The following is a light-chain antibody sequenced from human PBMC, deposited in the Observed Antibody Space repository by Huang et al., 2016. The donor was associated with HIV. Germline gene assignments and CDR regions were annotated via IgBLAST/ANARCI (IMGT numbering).Light chain of an antibody. CDR3: QQYYSSPFT. CDR2: WAS. V-gene: IGKV4-1*01. J-gene: IGKJ3*01. Sequence: DIVMTQSPDSLAVSLGERATINCKSSQSILYSSTDKSYLAWYHQKPGQPPKSLIYWASTRESGVPDRFSGSGSGTDFTLTISSLQAEDVAVYYCQQYYSSPFTFGPGTKVDIK. CDR1: QSILYSSTDKSY.